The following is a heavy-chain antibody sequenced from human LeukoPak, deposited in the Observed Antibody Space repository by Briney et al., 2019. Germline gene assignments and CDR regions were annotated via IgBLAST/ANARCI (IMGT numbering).Heavy chain of an antibody. CDR2: IYSGGNT. CDR3: ARDRVNWNDVGGLFDY. D-gene: IGHD1-1*01. Sequence: GESLRLSCAASGFSVSNKYMSWVRQAPGKGLEWVSLIYSGGNTYYADSVKGRFTISRDNSKNTLYLQMNSLSAEDTAVYYCARDRVNWNDVGGLFDYWGQGTLVTVSS. CDR1: GFSVSNKY. V-gene: IGHV3-53*01. J-gene: IGHJ4*02.